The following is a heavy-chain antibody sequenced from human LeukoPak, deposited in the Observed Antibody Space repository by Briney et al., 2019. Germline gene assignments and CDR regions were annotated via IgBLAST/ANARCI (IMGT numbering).Heavy chain of an antibody. D-gene: IGHD3-10*01. CDR2: INPSGGST. CDR3: AEALYGSGSYRAFDI. Sequence: ASVKVSCKASGYTFTSYYMHWVRRAPGQGLEWMGIINPSGGSTSYAQKFQGRVTMTRDTSTSTVYMELSSLRSEDTAVYYCAEALYGSGSYRAFDIWGQGTMVTVSS. V-gene: IGHV1-46*01. J-gene: IGHJ3*02. CDR1: GYTFTSYY.